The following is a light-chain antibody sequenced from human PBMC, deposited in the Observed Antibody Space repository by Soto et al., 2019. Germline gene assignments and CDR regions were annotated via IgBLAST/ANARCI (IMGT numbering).Light chain of an antibody. J-gene: IGKJ1*01. CDR1: QSVTNF. Sequence: EIVLTQSPGTLSLSPGERATLSCRASQSVTNFLAWYQQKPGQSPSLLIYNASHRATGIPARFSGSGSGTDFTLTISSLEPEDFAVYYCQQHYRWPETFGQGTKV. CDR3: QQHYRWPET. V-gene: IGKV3-11*01. CDR2: NAS.